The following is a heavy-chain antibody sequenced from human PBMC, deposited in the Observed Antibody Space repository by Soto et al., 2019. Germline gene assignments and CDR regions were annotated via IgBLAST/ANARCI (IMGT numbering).Heavy chain of an antibody. D-gene: IGHD3-10*01. CDR2: IVVGSGNT. Sequence: SVKVSCKASGFTFTSSAVQWVRQARGQRLEWIGWIVVGSGNTNYAQKFQERVTITRDMSTSTAYMELSSLRSEDTAVYYCAALFYGSGSYYYYGMDVWGQGTTVTVS. CDR1: GFTFTSSA. J-gene: IGHJ6*02. CDR3: AALFYGSGSYYYYGMDV. V-gene: IGHV1-58*01.